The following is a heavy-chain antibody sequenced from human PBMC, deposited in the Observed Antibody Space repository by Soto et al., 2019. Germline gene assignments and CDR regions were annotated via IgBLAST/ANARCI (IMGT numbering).Heavy chain of an antibody. CDR3: AKDSYEFWSGYIILHYYYGMDV. CDR1: GFTFSSYG. CDR2: ISYDGSNK. D-gene: IGHD3-3*01. J-gene: IGHJ6*02. V-gene: IGHV3-30*18. Sequence: QVQLVESGGGVVQPGRSLRLSCAASGFTFSSYGMHWVRQAPGKGLEWVAVISYDGSNKYYADSVKGRFTISRDNSKNTLYLQMNSLRAEDTAVYYCAKDSYEFWSGYIILHYYYGMDVWGQGTTVTGSS.